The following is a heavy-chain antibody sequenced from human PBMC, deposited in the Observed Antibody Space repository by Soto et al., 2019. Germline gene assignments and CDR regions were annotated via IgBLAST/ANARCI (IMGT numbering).Heavy chain of an antibody. Sequence: QLQLQESGPGLVKPSETLSLTCTVSGGSISSSSYYWGWIRQPPGKGLEWIGSIYYSGSTYYNPSLKSRVTISVDTSKNQFSLKLSSVTAADTAVYYCASNCGGDCSRYDYWGQGTLVTVSS. CDR1: GGSISSSSYY. D-gene: IGHD2-21*02. CDR3: ASNCGGDCSRYDY. CDR2: IYYSGST. V-gene: IGHV4-39*01. J-gene: IGHJ4*02.